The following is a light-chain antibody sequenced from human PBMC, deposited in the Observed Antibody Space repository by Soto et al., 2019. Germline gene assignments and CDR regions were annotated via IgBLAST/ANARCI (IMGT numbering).Light chain of an antibody. CDR2: QAS. Sequence: DLQMTQSPSTLSASVGDRVTITCRASQSIGSWLAWFQQKPGKAPKLLIHQASSFESGVPSWFRASGSETDFTLTISSLQPDDLATYYCQQYKSYPWTFGQRTKVEIK. CDR1: QSIGSW. CDR3: QQYKSYPWT. V-gene: IGKV1-5*03. J-gene: IGKJ1*01.